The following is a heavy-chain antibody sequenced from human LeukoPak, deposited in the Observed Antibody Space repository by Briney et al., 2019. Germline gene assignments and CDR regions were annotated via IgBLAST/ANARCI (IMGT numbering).Heavy chain of an antibody. CDR1: GGTFSSYA. Sequence: ASVKVSCKASGGTFSSYAISWVRQAPGQGLEWMGRIIPILGIANYAQKFQGRVTITADKSTNTAYMELSSLRSEDTAVYYCARDQALGYCSRGSCYSVDYWGQGTLVTVSS. CDR2: IIPILGIA. CDR3: ARDQALGYCSRGSCYSVDY. D-gene: IGHD2-15*01. J-gene: IGHJ4*02. V-gene: IGHV1-69*04.